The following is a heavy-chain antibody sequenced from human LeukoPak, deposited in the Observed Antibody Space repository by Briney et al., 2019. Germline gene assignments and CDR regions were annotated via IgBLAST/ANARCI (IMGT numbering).Heavy chain of an antibody. D-gene: IGHD2-15*01. J-gene: IGHJ4*02. V-gene: IGHV3-23*01. Sequence: GGSLRLSCAASGFTFSSYAMSWVRQAPGKGLEWVSAISGSGGSTYYADSVKGRFTTSRDNSKNTLYLQMNSLRAEDTAVYYCAKDLVRKRYCSGGSCQDVDYWGQGTLVTVSS. CDR3: AKDLVRKRYCSGGSCQDVDY. CDR1: GFTFSSYA. CDR2: ISGSGGST.